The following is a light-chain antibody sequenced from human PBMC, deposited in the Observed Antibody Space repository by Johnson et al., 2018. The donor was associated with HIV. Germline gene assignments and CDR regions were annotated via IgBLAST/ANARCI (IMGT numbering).Light chain of an antibody. V-gene: IGLV1-51*02. Sequence: QAVLTQPPSVSAAPGQRVTISCSGSSSNIGNNYVSWYQQLPGTAPKLLIYENNMRPSGIPDRFSGSKSGTSATLGITGLQTGDEADYYCGTWDSSLSASYVCGTVTKVSV. CDR3: GTWDSSLSASYV. CDR2: ENN. J-gene: IGLJ1*01. CDR1: SSNIGNNY.